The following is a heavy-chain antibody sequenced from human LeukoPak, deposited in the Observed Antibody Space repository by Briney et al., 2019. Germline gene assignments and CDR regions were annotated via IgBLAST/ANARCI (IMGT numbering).Heavy chain of an antibody. J-gene: IGHJ3*02. CDR3: ARLRGYSYGYGSIDAFAI. CDR1: GYTFTSYD. V-gene: IGHV1-8*01. CDR2: MNPNSGNT. Sequence: ASVKVSCKASGYTFTSYDINWVRQATGQGLEWMGWMNPNSGNTGYAQKFQDRVTMTTNTSISTAYMELSSLRSEDTAVYYCARLRGYSYGYGSIDAFAIWGQGTMITVSS. D-gene: IGHD5-18*01.